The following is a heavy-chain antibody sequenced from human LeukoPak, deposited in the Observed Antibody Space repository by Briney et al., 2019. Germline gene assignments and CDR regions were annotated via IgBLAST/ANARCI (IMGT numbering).Heavy chain of an antibody. CDR3: AREMDDSSGYIDY. J-gene: IGHJ4*02. D-gene: IGHD3-22*01. Sequence: PSETLSLTCAVYGGSFSGYYWSWIRQPAGKGLEWIGSIYYSGSTYYNPSLKSRVTISVDTSKNQFSLKLSSVTAADTAVYYCAREMDDSSGYIDYWGQGTLVTVSS. CDR2: IYYSGST. CDR1: GGSFSGYY. V-gene: IGHV4-34*11.